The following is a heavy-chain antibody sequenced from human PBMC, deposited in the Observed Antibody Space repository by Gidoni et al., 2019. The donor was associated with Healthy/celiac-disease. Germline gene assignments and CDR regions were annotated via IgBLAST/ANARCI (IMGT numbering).Heavy chain of an antibody. D-gene: IGHD1-26*01. Sequence: QVQLVESGGGVVQPGRSLRLSCAAYGFTFSSYGMHWVRQAPGKGLEWVAVISYDGSNKYYADSVKGRFTISRDNSKNTLYLQMNSLRAEDTAVYYCAKDRGWELTDYYGMDVWGQGTTVTVSS. V-gene: IGHV3-30*18. CDR2: ISYDGSNK. J-gene: IGHJ6*02. CDR3: AKDRGWELTDYYGMDV. CDR1: GFTFSSYG.